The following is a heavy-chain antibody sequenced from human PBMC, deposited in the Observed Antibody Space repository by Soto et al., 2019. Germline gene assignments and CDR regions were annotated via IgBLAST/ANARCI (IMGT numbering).Heavy chain of an antibody. CDR1: GASISSGTFY. D-gene: IGHD6-6*01. V-gene: IGHV4-39*01. CDR2: IYYDGGT. Sequence: PSETLSLTCTVSGASISSGTFYWGWIRQPPGKGLESIANIYYDGGTYYNPSLKSRVTISLDTSKNQFSLKLSSVTAADTAVYNCARSHIVPRLLMYPYDYWGQGTLVTVSS. J-gene: IGHJ4*02. CDR3: ARSHIVPRLLMYPYDY.